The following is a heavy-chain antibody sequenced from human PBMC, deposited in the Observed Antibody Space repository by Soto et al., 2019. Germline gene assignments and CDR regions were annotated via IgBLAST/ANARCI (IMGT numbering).Heavy chain of an antibody. CDR2: ISGSGGST. Sequence: GGSLRLSCAASGFTFSSYAMSWVRQAPGKGLEWVSAISGSGGSTYYADSVKGRFTISRDNSKNTLYLQMNSLRAEDTAVYYCAKGASAIAARRSLTFDYRGQGTRVTVSA. V-gene: IGHV3-23*01. J-gene: IGHJ4*02. D-gene: IGHD6-6*01. CDR1: GFTFSSYA. CDR3: AKGASAIAARRSLTFDY.